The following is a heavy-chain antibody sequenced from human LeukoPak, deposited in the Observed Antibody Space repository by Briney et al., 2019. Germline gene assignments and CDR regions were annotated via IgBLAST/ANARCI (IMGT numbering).Heavy chain of an antibody. Sequence: GESLKISCKGSGYSFTSYWIGWVRQMPGKGLAWMGIIYPGDSDTRYSPSFQGQVTISAEKSISTAYLQWSSLKASDTAMYYCARHRGLYSSSQPFDYWGQGTLVTVSS. CDR1: GYSFTSYW. CDR2: IYPGDSDT. V-gene: IGHV5-51*01. CDR3: ARHRGLYSSSQPFDY. D-gene: IGHD6-13*01. J-gene: IGHJ4*02.